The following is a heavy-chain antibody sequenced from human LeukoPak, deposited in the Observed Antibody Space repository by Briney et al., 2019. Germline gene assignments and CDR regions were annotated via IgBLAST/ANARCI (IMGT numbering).Heavy chain of an antibody. V-gene: IGHV3-7*01. CDR2: IKQDGSEK. Sequence: GGSLRLSCAASGFRFRNNWMTWVRQAPGKGLEWVANIKQDGSEKYYVDSVKGRFTISRDNAKNSLLLQMNGLRAEDSAVYYCARDVSDENGSSSRIHLDSWGQGTLVSVSS. D-gene: IGHD6-6*01. CDR3: ARDVSDENGSSSRIHLDS. J-gene: IGHJ4*02. CDR1: GFRFRNNW.